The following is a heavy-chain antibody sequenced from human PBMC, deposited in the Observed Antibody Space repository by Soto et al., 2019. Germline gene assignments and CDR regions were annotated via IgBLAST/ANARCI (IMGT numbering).Heavy chain of an antibody. CDR3: ARVGVRDGDYGVSRFDP. Sequence: SETLSLTFAVYGGSFSGYYWSWIRQPPGKGLEWIGEINHSGTTNYNPSLKSRVTISVDTSKNQFSLKLSSVTAADTAVYYCARVGVRDGDYGVSRFDPWGQGTLVT. J-gene: IGHJ5*02. V-gene: IGHV4-34*01. CDR2: INHSGTT. CDR1: GGSFSGYY. D-gene: IGHD4-17*01.